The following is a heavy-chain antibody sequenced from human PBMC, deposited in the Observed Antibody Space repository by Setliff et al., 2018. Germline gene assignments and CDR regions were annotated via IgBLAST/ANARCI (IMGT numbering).Heavy chain of an antibody. D-gene: IGHD2-21*02. CDR1: GGSVGNSHYY. V-gene: IGHV4-61*02. Sequence: SETLSLTCTVSGGSVGNSHYYWNWIRQPAGKGLEWIGRIYTTWSTNYNPSLKSRVTMSVDTTKNQFSLKLTSVTAADTGVYYCTTGRFCLSDYCYPSYDHYMDVWGKGTTVTVSS. CDR3: TTGRFCLSDYCYPSYDHYMDV. J-gene: IGHJ6*03. CDR2: IYTTWST.